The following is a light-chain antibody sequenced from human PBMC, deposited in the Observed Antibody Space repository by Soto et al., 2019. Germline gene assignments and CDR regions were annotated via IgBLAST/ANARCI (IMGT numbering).Light chain of an antibody. Sequence: SVLTQPPSVSGAPGQRVTISCTGSSSNFGAGYDVHWYQQLPGTAPKLLIYGNNYRPSGVPDRFSGSKSDTSASLAITGLQAEDEAEYYCQSYDSSLSGVVFGGGTKLTVL. CDR2: GNN. CDR3: QSYDSSLSGVV. J-gene: IGLJ2*01. V-gene: IGLV1-40*01. CDR1: SSNFGAGYD.